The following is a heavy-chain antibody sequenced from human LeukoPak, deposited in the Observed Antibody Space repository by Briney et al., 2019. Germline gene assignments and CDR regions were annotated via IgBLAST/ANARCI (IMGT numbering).Heavy chain of an antibody. D-gene: IGHD3-16*01. V-gene: IGHV4-59*01. J-gene: IGHJ2*01. CDR2: IYYSGIT. Sequence: SETLSLTCTVSGGSISSSYWSWIRQPPGKGLEWNGYIYYSGITNYNPSLKSRVTISVDTSKNQFSLKLSSVTAADTAVYYCARDLGITFGGAEPSGFDLWGRGTLVTVSS. CDR1: GGSISSSY. CDR3: ARDLGITFGGAEPSGFDL.